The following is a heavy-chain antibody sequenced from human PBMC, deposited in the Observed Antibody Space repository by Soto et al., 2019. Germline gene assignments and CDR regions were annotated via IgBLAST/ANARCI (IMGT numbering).Heavy chain of an antibody. CDR3: ARGRLVGGYYYYGMDV. J-gene: IGHJ6*02. CDR2: INPNSGGT. Sequence: GASVKVSCKASGYTFTGYYMHWVRQAPGQGLEWMGWINPNSGGTNYAQKFQGWVTMTRDTSISTAYVELSRLRSDDTAVYYCARGRLVGGYYYYGMDVWGQGTTVTVSS. D-gene: IGHD2-8*02. V-gene: IGHV1-2*04. CDR1: GYTFTGYY.